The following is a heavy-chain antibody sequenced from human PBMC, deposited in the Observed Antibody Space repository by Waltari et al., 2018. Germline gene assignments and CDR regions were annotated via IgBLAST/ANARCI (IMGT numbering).Heavy chain of an antibody. D-gene: IGHD5-12*01. J-gene: IGHJ6*02. Sequence: QVQLVQSGAEVKKPGASVKVSCKASGYTFTSYGISWVRQAPGQGLEWMGWISAYNGNTNDAQKLQGRVTMTTDTSTSTAYMELRSLRSDDTAVYYCARVGISGYDLGPRYYYGMDVWGQGTTVTVSS. V-gene: IGHV1-18*01. CDR3: ARVGISGYDLGPRYYYGMDV. CDR1: GYTFTSYG. CDR2: ISAYNGNT.